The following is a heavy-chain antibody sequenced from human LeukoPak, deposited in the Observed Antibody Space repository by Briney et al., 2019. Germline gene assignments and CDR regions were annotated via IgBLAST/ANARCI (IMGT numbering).Heavy chain of an antibody. V-gene: IGHV1-2*02. CDR2: INPKSGGT. CDR1: GYTFSGYY. J-gene: IGHJ4*02. CDR3: ARSPDILTGENFDY. D-gene: IGHD3-9*01. Sequence: ASVKVSCKASGYTFSGYYMHWVRQAPGQGLEWMGWINPKSGGTNEAQKFHDRVTMTRDTSIRTAYMEVSRVRSDDTAVYYCARSPDILTGENFDYWGQGTLVTVSS.